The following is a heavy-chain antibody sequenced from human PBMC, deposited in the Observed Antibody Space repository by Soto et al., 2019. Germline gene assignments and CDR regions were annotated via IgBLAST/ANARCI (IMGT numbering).Heavy chain of an antibody. CDR1: GFTFDDYA. Sequence: GGSLRLSCAASGFTFDDYAMHWVRQAPGKGLEWVSGISWNSGSIGYADSVKGRFTTSRDNAKNSLYLQMNSLRAEDTALYYCAKDGYDILTVYGMDVWGQGTTVTVSS. D-gene: IGHD3-9*01. J-gene: IGHJ6*02. CDR2: ISWNSGSI. CDR3: AKDGYDILTVYGMDV. V-gene: IGHV3-9*01.